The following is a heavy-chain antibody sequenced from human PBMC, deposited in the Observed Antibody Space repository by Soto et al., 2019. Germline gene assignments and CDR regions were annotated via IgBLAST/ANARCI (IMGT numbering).Heavy chain of an antibody. CDR1: GFIFSSYG. Sequence: ESGGGVVQPGGSLRLSCAPSGFIFSSYGMHWVRQAPGKGLEWVAVIRYDGSRTYYEDSVKGRFTISRDNSKNTLYLQMNSLRAEDTAVYYCARVKQGRGGYDSPFDYWGQGTLVTVAS. J-gene: IGHJ4*02. CDR3: ARVKQGRGGYDSPFDY. D-gene: IGHD3-3*01. CDR2: IRYDGSRT. V-gene: IGHV3-33*01.